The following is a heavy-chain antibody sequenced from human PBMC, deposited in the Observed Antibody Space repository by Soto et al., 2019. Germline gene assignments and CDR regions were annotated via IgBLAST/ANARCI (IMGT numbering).Heavy chain of an antibody. CDR1: GGTFSSYA. V-gene: IGHV1-69*13. J-gene: IGHJ6*02. Sequence: ASVKVSCKASGGTFSSYAISWLRQAPGQGLEWMGGIIPIFGTANYAQKFQGRVTITADESTSTAYMELSSLRSEDTAVYYRARGQNYYYYYGMDVWGQGTTVTVSS. CDR2: IIPIFGTA. CDR3: ARGQNYYYYYGMDV.